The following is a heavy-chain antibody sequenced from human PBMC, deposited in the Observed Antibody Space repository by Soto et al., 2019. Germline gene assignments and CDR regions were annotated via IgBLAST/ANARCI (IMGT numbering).Heavy chain of an antibody. CDR3: ARGFYGSGRYPPRAEYFQH. V-gene: IGHV1-46*03. Sequence: GASVKVSCKASGYTFTSYYMHWVRQAPGQGLEWMGKINPSGGSTSYAQKFQGRVTMTRDTSTSTVYMELSSLRSEDTAVYYCARGFYGSGRYPPRAEYFQHWGQGTLVTVSS. D-gene: IGHD3-10*01. CDR1: GYTFTSYY. CDR2: INPSGGST. J-gene: IGHJ1*01.